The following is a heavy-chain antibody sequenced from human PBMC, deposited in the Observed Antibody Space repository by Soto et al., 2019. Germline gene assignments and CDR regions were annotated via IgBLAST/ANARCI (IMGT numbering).Heavy chain of an antibody. CDR2: INPNSGGT. CDR3: ARYFCWYGMDV. CDR1: GYTFTGYY. V-gene: IGHV1-2*04. Sequence: QVQLVQSGAEVKKPGASVQVSCKASGYTFTGYYMHWVRQAPGQGLEWMGWINPNSGGTNYAQKFQGWVTMTRDTSISTAYMERSSLRADDTAGDYCARYFCWYGMDVWGQGTTVTVSS. D-gene: IGHD2-15*01. J-gene: IGHJ6*01.